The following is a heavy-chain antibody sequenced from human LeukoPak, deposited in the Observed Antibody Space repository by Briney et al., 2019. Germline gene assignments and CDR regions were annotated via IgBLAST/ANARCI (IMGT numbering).Heavy chain of an antibody. V-gene: IGHV1-69*01. CDR3: ARDRGPSIAAAGYFDY. CDR2: IIPIFGTA. D-gene: IGHD6-13*01. CDR1: GGTFSSYA. J-gene: IGHJ4*02. Sequence: GASVKVSCKASGGTFSSYAISWVRQAPGQGLGWMGGIIPIFGTANYAQKFQGRVTITADESTSTAYMELSSLRSEDTAVYYCARDRGPSIAAAGYFDYWGQGTLVTVSS.